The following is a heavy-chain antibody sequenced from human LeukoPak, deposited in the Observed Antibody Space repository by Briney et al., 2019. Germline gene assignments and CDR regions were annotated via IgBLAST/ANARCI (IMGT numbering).Heavy chain of an antibody. V-gene: IGHV4-59*01. Sequence: SETLSLTCTVSGGSISSYYWSWIRQPPGKGLEWIGYIYYSGSTNYNPSLKRRVTISVDTSKNQFSLKLSSVTAADTAVYYCARDSYYDSSGRKGFDPWGQGTLVTVSS. CDR1: GGSISSYY. CDR3: ARDSYYDSSGRKGFDP. J-gene: IGHJ5*02. D-gene: IGHD3-22*01. CDR2: IYYSGST.